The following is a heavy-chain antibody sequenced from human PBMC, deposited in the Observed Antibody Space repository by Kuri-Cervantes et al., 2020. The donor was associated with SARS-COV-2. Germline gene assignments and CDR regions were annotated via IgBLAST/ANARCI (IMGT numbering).Heavy chain of an antibody. CDR1: GFTFSSYG. CDR3: AREMWVAVAGNPQGFDY. D-gene: IGHD6-19*01. J-gene: IGHJ4*02. Sequence: GGSLRLSCAASGFTFSSYGMHWVRQAPGKGLEWVAVIWYDGSNKYYADSVKGRFTISRDNSKNTLYLQMNSLRAEDTAVYYCAREMWVAVAGNPQGFDYWGQGTLVTVSS. CDR2: IWYDGSNK. V-gene: IGHV3-33*01.